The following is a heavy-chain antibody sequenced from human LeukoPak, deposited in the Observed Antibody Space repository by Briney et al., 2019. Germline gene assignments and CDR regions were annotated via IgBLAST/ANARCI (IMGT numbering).Heavy chain of an antibody. Sequence: GGSLRLSCAASGFTFSSYGMHWVRQAPGKGLEWVAFIRYDGSNKYYADSVKGRFTISRDNSKNTLYLQMNSLRAEDTAVYYCAREGYYDSSGYYNWFDPWGQGTLVTVSS. CDR1: GFTFSSYG. V-gene: IGHV3-30*02. D-gene: IGHD3-22*01. J-gene: IGHJ5*02. CDR2: IRYDGSNK. CDR3: AREGYYDSSGYYNWFDP.